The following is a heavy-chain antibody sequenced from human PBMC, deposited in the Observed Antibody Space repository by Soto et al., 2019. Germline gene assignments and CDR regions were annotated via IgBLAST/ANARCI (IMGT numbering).Heavy chain of an antibody. Sequence: PSETLSLTCRASGGSIRSYYWSWIRQSPEKGLKWIGYFYHSGNSNYNPSLKSRVTISVDTSKNQLSLSLRSVTAADTAVYFCARISSVDPYGYVNGGLDVWGQGTTVTVSS. J-gene: IGHJ6*02. CDR3: ARISSVDPYGYVNGGLDV. D-gene: IGHD5-18*01. V-gene: IGHV4-59*01. CDR1: GGSIRSYY. CDR2: FYHSGNS.